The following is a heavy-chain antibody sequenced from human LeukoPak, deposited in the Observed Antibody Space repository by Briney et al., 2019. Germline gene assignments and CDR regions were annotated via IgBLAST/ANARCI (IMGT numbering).Heavy chain of an antibody. CDR2: IYHSGST. CDR3: ARGSDTAMVISYMDV. V-gene: IGHV4-39*07. J-gene: IGHJ6*03. Sequence: SETLSLTCTVSGGSISSSSYYWGWIRQPPGKGLEWIGSIYHSGSTNYNPSLKSRVTISVDKSKNQFSLKLSSVTAADTAVYYCARGSDTAMVISYMDVWGKGTTVTVSS. CDR1: GGSISSSSYY. D-gene: IGHD5-18*01.